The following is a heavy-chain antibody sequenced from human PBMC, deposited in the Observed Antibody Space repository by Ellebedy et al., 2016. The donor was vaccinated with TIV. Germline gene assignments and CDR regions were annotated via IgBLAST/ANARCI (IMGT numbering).Heavy chain of an antibody. CDR1: GDSASRRSYY. D-gene: IGHD3-10*01. CDR3: TYGINSDAFDI. J-gene: IGHJ3*02. Sequence: SETLSLXXTVSGDSASRRSYYWSWIRQSPGKGLEWIGYIYSSGSTKYNPSLKSRLSISADTSKKHFSLKLNSATAADTAVYYCTYGINSDAFDIWGHGTLVTVSS. CDR2: IYSSGST. V-gene: IGHV4-61*03.